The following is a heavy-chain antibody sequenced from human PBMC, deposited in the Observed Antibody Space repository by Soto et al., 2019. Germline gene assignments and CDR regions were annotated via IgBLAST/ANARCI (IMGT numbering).Heavy chain of an antibody. CDR1: EGSVNVYY. D-gene: IGHD3-3*01. CDR2: INHTGGT. Sequence: PSETLALACAVYEGSVNVYYWNWIRQPPGKGLEWIGEINHTGGTHYNPSLKSRVTMSVDTSKNQFSLRLSSVTAADTAIYYCATRITVFGLLIPPFDPWGQGTQVTAPQ. CDR3: ATRITVFGLLIPPFDP. J-gene: IGHJ5*02. V-gene: IGHV4-34*01.